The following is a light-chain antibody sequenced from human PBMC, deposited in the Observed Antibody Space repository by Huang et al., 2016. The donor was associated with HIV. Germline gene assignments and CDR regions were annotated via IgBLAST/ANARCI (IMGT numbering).Light chain of an antibody. Sequence: EIVLTQSPVTLSLSPGQRATLSCRASQSVSSSSAWYQQRPGRAPRLRIYDASDRATGIPARFSGSGSGTDFTLTISSLEPEDFAVYYCQQRSNWPPFTFGPGTKVDIK. J-gene: IGKJ3*01. CDR1: QSVSSS. V-gene: IGKV3-11*01. CDR3: QQRSNWPPFT. CDR2: DAS.